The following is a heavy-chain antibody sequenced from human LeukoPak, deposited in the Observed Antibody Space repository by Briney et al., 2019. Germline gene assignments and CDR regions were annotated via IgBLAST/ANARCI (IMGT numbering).Heavy chain of an antibody. CDR3: AKETGDFWSGGYFDY. J-gene: IGHJ4*02. V-gene: IGHV3-23*01. D-gene: IGHD3-3*01. CDR2: ISGSGGST. Sequence: GGSLRLSCAASGFTFSSYAMSWVRQAPGKGLEWASAISGSGGSTYYADSVKGRFTISRDNSKNTLYLQMNSLRAEDTAVYYCAKETGDFWSGGYFDYWGQGTLVTVSS. CDR1: GFTFSSYA.